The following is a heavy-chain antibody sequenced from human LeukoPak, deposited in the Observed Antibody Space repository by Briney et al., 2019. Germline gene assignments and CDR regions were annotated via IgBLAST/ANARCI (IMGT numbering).Heavy chain of an antibody. V-gene: IGHV3-7*04. D-gene: IGHD2-15*01. CDR3: ARGVGATFDY. CDR2: INQDGGGR. Sequence: GGSLRLSCAASGFTFTSYWMTWVRQAPGKGLEWVANINQDGGGRYYVDSVKGRFTISRDNAKNSLYLQMNSLRAEDTAVYYCARGVGATFDYWGQGTLVTVSS. CDR1: GFTFTSYW. J-gene: IGHJ4*02.